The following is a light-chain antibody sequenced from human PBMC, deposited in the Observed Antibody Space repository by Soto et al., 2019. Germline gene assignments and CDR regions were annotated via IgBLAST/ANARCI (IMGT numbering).Light chain of an antibody. CDR2: GAS. J-gene: IGKJ4*01. CDR1: QSVIRTF. Sequence: EIVLTQSPGTLSLSPGERATLSCRASQSVIRTFLAWYQQKPGQAPRLLIYGASSRATGIPDRFSGSGSGTDFTLTISRLEPEDSAVYYCQQYGSSPPVSFGGGTKVEIK. CDR3: QQYGSSPPVS. V-gene: IGKV3-20*01.